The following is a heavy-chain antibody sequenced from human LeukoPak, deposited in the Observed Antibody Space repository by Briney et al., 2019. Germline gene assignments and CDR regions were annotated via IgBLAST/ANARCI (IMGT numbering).Heavy chain of an antibody. Sequence: GSLRLSCAASGFTFSSYGMHWVRQPPGKGLEWIGEINHSGSTNYNPSLKSRVTISVDTSKNQFSLKLSSVTAADTAVYYCARLYYDYVWGSYRSAIYFDYWGQGTLVTVSS. CDR2: INHSGST. D-gene: IGHD3-16*02. CDR1: GFTFSSYG. J-gene: IGHJ4*02. CDR3: ARLYYDYVWGSYRSAIYFDY. V-gene: IGHV4-34*01.